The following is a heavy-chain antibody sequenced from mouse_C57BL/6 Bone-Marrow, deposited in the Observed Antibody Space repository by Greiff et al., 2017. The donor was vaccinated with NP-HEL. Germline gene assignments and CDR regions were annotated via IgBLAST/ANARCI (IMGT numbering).Heavy chain of an antibody. CDR1: GYTFTSYW. CDR3: VREEYYVYWYFGG. J-gene: IGHJ1*03. Sequence: QVQLQQPGAELVRPGSSVKLSCKASGYTFTSYWMHWVKQRPIQGLEWIGNIDPSDSETHYNQKFKDKATLTVDKSSSTAYMQLSSLTSEDSAVYYCVREEYYVYWYFGGWGTGITVTV. D-gene: IGHD1-1*01. CDR2: IDPSDSET. V-gene: IGHV1-52*01.